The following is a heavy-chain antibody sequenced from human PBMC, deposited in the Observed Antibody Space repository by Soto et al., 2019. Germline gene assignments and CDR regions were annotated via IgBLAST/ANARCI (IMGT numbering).Heavy chain of an antibody. CDR2: INHGGST. CDR3: ASGGQTIIPKD. Sequence: QVQLQQWGAGLLKPSETLSLTFAVYGGSFSGYYWSWIRQPPGKGLDWLGEINHGGSTNYNPSLKSRVTISIDTSKNQFSLKLSSVTAADTAVYYCASGGQTIIPKDWGQGTLVTVSS. V-gene: IGHV4-34*02. J-gene: IGHJ4*02. D-gene: IGHD5-12*01. CDR1: GGSFSGYY.